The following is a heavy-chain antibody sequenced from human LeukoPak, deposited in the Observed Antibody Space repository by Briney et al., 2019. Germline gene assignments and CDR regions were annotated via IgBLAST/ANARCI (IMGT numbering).Heavy chain of an antibody. CDR3: ARDVELVGSSWYYHYMDV. J-gene: IGHJ6*03. D-gene: IGHD6-13*01. Sequence: SETLSLTCTVSGGSISGYYWSWIRQPAGKGLEWIGRIYTSGSTNHNPSLKSRVTISVDKSQNQFSLKLSSVTAADTAVYYCARDVELVGSSWYYHYMDVWGKGATVTVSS. CDR1: GGSISGYY. CDR2: IYTSGST. V-gene: IGHV4-4*07.